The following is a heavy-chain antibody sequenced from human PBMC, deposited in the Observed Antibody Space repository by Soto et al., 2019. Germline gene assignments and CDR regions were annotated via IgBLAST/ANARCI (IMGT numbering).Heavy chain of an antibody. J-gene: IGHJ4*02. CDR2: ISSSSSTI. CDR3: ARVRYDFWRGFFDY. Sequence: GGSLRLSCAASGFTFSSYNMNWVRQAPGKGLEWVSYISSSSSTIYYADSVKGRFTISRDNAKNSLYLQMNSLRAEDTAVYYCARVRYDFWRGFFDYWGQGTLVTVSS. V-gene: IGHV3-48*01. CDR1: GFTFSSYN. D-gene: IGHD3-3*01.